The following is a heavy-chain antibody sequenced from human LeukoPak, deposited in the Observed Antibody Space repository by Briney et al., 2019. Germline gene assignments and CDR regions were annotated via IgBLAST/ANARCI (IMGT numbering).Heavy chain of an antibody. CDR2: ISSSSSYI. V-gene: IGHV3-21*01. CDR1: GSTFSSYS. Sequence: GESLKISCAASGSTFSSYSMNWVRQAPGKGLEWVSSISSSSSYIYYADSVKGRFTISRDNAKNSLYLQMNSLRAEDTAVYYCARDRDYGDYRDAFDIWGQGTMVTVSS. J-gene: IGHJ3*02. CDR3: ARDRDYGDYRDAFDI. D-gene: IGHD4-17*01.